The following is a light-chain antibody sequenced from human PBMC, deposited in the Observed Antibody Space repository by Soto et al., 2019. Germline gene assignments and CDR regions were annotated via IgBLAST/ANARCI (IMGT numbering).Light chain of an antibody. CDR1: QSVSSN. V-gene: IGKV3-11*01. Sequence: IVLTHSPVTLSVSPWLRLTLPFRASQSVSSNLAWYQQKPGQAPRLLIHDASNRATGIPARFSGSGSSTDFTLTISSLEPEDFAVYFCQQRSNWPLTFGGGTKVDIK. CDR2: DAS. J-gene: IGKJ4*01. CDR3: QQRSNWPLT.